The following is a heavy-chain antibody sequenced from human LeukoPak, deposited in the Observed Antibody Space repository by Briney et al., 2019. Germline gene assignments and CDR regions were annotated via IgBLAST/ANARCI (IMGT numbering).Heavy chain of an antibody. CDR2: IYTSGST. CDR1: GGSFSGYY. Sequence: SETLSLTCAVYGGSFSGYYWSWIRQPAGKGLEWIGRIYTSGSTNYNPSLKSRVTMSVDTSKNQFSLKLSSVTAADTAVYYCARCYGSGSKIDYWGQGTLVTVSS. CDR3: ARCYGSGSKIDY. J-gene: IGHJ4*02. V-gene: IGHV4-59*10. D-gene: IGHD3-10*01.